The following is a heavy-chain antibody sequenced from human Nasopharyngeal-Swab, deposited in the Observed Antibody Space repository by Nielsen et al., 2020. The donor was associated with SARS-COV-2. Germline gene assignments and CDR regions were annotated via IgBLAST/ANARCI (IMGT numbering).Heavy chain of an antibody. Sequence: GSLRLSCAASGFIITSNYMNWVRQPPGKGLDWIGYISYGGSTNYNPSLRSRVTISVDTSKSQFSLKLTSVTAADTAVYYCARGLYDGSGLLDSWGHGTLVTVSS. CDR1: GFIITSNY. CDR2: ISYGGST. J-gene: IGHJ5*01. V-gene: IGHV4-59*13. CDR3: ARGLYDGSGLLDS. D-gene: IGHD3-22*01.